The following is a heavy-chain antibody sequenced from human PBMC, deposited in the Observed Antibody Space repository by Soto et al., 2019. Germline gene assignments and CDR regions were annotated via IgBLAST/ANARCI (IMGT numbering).Heavy chain of an antibody. CDR2: TYYRSKWYN. CDR1: GDSVSSNSGA. CDR3: ARESYDFWSGYYQGPDY. V-gene: IGHV6-1*01. J-gene: IGHJ4*02. D-gene: IGHD3-3*01. Sequence: SHPLSLTGAISGDSVSSNSGAWNWIRQSRSRGLEWLGRTYYRSKWYNDYAVSVKSRITINPDTSKNQFSLQLNSVTPEDTAVYYCARESYDFWSGYYQGPDYWGQGTLVTVSS.